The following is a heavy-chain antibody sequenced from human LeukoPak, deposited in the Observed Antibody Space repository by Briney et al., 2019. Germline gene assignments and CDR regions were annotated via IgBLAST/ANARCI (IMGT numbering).Heavy chain of an antibody. Sequence: TLSLTCAVSGGSISSGGYSWNWIRPPPGKGLEWIGYIYHSGSTSYNPSLKSRVTISVDRSKNQFSLKLSSVTAADTAVYYCARAPGLGAFDIWGQGTMVTVSS. CDR1: GGSISSGGYS. D-gene: IGHD1-14*01. CDR2: IYHSGST. J-gene: IGHJ3*02. V-gene: IGHV4-30-2*01. CDR3: ARAPGLGAFDI.